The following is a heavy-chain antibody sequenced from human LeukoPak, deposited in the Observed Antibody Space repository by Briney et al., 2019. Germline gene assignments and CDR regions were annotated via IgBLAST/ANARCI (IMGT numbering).Heavy chain of an antibody. Sequence: GGSLRLSCAVSGFTFSDYYMSWIRQAPGKGLEWVSYSTRSGSTMYYADSVKGRFTISRDNSKNTLYLQMDSLRVEDTAVYYCARVLGQLPPHWGQGTLVTVSA. CDR1: GFTFSDYY. V-gene: IGHV3-11*01. CDR3: ARVLGQLPPH. J-gene: IGHJ4*02. D-gene: IGHD6-6*01. CDR2: STRSGSTM.